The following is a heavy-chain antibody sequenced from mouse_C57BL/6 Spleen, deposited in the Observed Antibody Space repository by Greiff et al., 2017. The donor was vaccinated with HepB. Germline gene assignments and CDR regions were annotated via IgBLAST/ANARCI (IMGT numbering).Heavy chain of an antibody. Sequence: VQLQQSGAELVRPGTSVKVSCKASGYAFTNYLIEWVKQRPGQGLEWIGVINPGSGGTNYNEKFKGKATLTADKSSSTAYMQLSSLTSEDYAVYFCARRGTGTEGYAMDYWGQGTSVTVSS. CDR3: ARRGTGTEGYAMDY. V-gene: IGHV1-54*01. J-gene: IGHJ4*01. CDR1: GYAFTNYL. CDR2: INPGSGGT. D-gene: IGHD4-1*01.